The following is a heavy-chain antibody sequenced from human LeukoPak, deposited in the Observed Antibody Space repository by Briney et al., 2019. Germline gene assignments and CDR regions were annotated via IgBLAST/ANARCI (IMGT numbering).Heavy chain of an antibody. V-gene: IGHV4-61*02. J-gene: IGHJ4*02. CDR1: GGSISSGSYY. D-gene: IGHD2-15*01. CDR3: AIGGCSGGSCPYPYYFDY. Sequence: KASETQSLTCTVSGGSISSGSYYWSWLRQPAGKGLEWIGRIYTSGSTNYNPSLESRVTISVDTSKNQFSLKLSSVTAADTAVYYCAIGGCSGGSCPYPYYFDYWGQGTLVTVSS. CDR2: IYTSGST.